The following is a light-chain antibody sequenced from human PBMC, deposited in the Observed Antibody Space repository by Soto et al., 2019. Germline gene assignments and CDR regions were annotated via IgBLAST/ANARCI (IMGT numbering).Light chain of an antibody. CDR3: QQSYSTSRT. CDR1: QSISSY. V-gene: IGKV1-39*01. CDR2: AAS. Sequence: DILKTQSTSSLSASVGDRVTITCRASQSISSYLAWYQQKPGKAPKLLIYAASSLQSGVPSRFSGSGSGTDFTLTITSLQPEDFATYYCQQSYSTSRTFGPGTKVDIK. J-gene: IGKJ1*01.